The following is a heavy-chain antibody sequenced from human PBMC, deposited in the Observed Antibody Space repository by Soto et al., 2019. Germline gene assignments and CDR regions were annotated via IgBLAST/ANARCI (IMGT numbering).Heavy chain of an antibody. CDR2: IDPSDSYT. V-gene: IGHV5-10-1*01. D-gene: IGHD3-9*01. Sequence: GESLKISCKGSGYSFTSYWISWVRQMPGKGLEWMGRIDPSDSYTNYSPSFQGHVTISADKSISTAYLQWSSLKASDTAMYYCAIRRDDLLTGYYEAQDYWGQVTLVTVSS. CDR3: AIRRDDLLTGYYEAQDY. CDR1: GYSFTSYW. J-gene: IGHJ4*02.